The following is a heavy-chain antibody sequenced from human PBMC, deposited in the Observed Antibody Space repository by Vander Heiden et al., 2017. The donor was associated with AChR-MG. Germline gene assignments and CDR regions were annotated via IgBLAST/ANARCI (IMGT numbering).Heavy chain of an antibody. D-gene: IGHD1-26*01. CDR3: ARGEGLDV. J-gene: IGHJ6*02. V-gene: IGHV3-21*01. CDR1: AITFSTFG. CDR2: ISSSSSFI. Sequence: VPLVESGGGLVKPGGSLRLSCPASAITFSTFGMNWVRQAPGKGLEWVSSISSSSSFIFYADSVKGRFTISRDNAKNSLYLQLNSLRAEDTAVYYCARGEGLDVWGQGTTVTVSS.